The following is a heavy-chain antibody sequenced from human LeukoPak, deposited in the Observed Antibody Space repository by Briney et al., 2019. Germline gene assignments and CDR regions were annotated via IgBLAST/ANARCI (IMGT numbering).Heavy chain of an antibody. Sequence: PSETLSLPFSVSSDSISSYYWGWVRQPPGKGLEWIGRIYTTGATQYNPSLKSRLTMSVDTSTNHFSLNLRSVSAADTAVYYCGRQGYTASHYFFDFWSQGTLVAVS. CDR2: IYTTGAT. CDR1: SDSISSYY. CDR3: GRQGYTASHYFFDF. J-gene: IGHJ4*02. D-gene: IGHD5-24*01. V-gene: IGHV4-4*07.